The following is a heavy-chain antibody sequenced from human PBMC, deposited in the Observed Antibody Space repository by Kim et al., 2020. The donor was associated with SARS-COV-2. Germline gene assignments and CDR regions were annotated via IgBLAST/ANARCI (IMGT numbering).Heavy chain of an antibody. Sequence: ENYYIDSVKGRITISRDNAKNLMYLQMSGLRAEDTAVYYCARDIRGTWFDPWGQGTLVTVSS. CDR2: EN. CDR3: ARDIRGTWFDP. V-gene: IGHV3-7*01. J-gene: IGHJ5*02. D-gene: IGHD3-16*01.